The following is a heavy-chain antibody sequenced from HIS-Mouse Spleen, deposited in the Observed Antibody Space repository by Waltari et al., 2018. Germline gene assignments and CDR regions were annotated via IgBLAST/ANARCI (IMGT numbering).Heavy chain of an antibody. CDR3: ARGHDYSNYFDY. D-gene: IGHD4-4*01. J-gene: IGHJ4*02. CDR1: GSTFTSYD. V-gene: IGHV1-8*01. Sequence: QVQLVQSGAEVKKPGASVKVSCKASGSTFTSYDINWLRQATGQGLEWMGWMNPNSGNTGYAQKFQGRVTMTRNTSISTAYMELSSLRSEDTAVYYCARGHDYSNYFDYWGQGTLVTVSS. CDR2: MNPNSGNT.